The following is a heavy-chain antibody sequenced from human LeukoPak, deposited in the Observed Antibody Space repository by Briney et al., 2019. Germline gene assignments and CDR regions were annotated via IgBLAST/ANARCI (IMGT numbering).Heavy chain of an antibody. D-gene: IGHD1-26*01. CDR1: GYTFSSYY. J-gene: IGHJ4*02. CDR3: AREYSGSYDY. V-gene: IGHV1-46*01. CDR2: INPSSGGT. Sequence: ASVKVSCKASGYTFSSYYIHWVRQAPGQGLEWMGVINPSSGGTNYAQKFQGRVTMSRDTSTSTVYMDLSSLRYDDTAVYYCAREYSGSYDYWGQGTLVTVSS.